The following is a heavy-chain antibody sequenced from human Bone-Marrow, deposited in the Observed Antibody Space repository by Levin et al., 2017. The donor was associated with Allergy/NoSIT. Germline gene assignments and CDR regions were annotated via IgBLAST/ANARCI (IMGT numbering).Heavy chain of an antibody. D-gene: IGHD3-16*01. CDR1: GFTFSNYG. CDR2: MSYDGRTE. V-gene: IGHV3-30*02. CDR3: AKPPRVKSFADNDVFDI. Sequence: GESLKISCAASGFTFSNYGMHWVRQAPGKGLEWVSFMSYDGRTEYYAESVKGRFTISRDDSKNTLFVQMNSLRAEDTAVYYCAKPPRVKSFADNDVFDIWGLGTMVTVSS. J-gene: IGHJ3*02.